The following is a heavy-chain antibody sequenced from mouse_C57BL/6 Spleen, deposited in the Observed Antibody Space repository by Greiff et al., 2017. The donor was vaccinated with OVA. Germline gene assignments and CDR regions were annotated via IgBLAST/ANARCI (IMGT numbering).Heavy chain of an antibody. D-gene: IGHD1-1*01. Sequence: QVQLQQPGAELVRPGSSVKLSCKASGYTFTSYWMHWVKQRPIQGLEWIGNIDPSDSETYYNQKFKDKATLTVDKSSSTAYMQLSSLTSEDSADDYGARDYYGSSPCAYWGQGTLVTVSA. CDR3: ARDYYGSSPCAY. CDR2: IDPSDSET. V-gene: IGHV1-52*01. CDR1: GYTFTSYW. J-gene: IGHJ3*01.